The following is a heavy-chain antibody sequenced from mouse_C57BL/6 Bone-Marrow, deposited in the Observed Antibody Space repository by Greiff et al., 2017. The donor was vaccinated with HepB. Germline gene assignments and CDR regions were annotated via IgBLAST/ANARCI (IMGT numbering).Heavy chain of an antibody. D-gene: IGHD4-1*01. CDR2: IYPGDGDT. CDR3: ECWDYFDY. V-gene: IGHV1-80*01. J-gene: IGHJ2*01. Sequence: VKLVESGAELVKPGASVKISCKASGYAFSSYWMNWVKQRPGKGLEWIGQIYPGDGDTNYNGKFKGKATLTADKSSSTAYMQLSSLTSEDSAVYFCECWDYFDYWGQGTTLTVSS. CDR1: GYAFSSYW.